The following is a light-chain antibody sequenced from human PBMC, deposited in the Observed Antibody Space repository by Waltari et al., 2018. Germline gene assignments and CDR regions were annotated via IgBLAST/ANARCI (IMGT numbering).Light chain of an antibody. J-gene: IGLJ2*01. CDR2: DVS. CDR3: SSYTSSSTVV. CDR1: SSDVGSYNR. V-gene: IGLV2-18*02. Sequence: QSALTQPPSVSGSPGQSVTISCTGTSSDVGSYNRVSWYQQPPGTAPKLIIYDVSSRPSGFPDRFSASKSGNTASLTISGLQAEDEADYYCSSYTSSSTVVFGGGTKLTVL.